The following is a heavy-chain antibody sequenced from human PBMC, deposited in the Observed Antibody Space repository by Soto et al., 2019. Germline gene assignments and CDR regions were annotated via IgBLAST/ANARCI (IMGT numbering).Heavy chain of an antibody. V-gene: IGHV3-23*01. J-gene: IGHJ4*02. D-gene: IGHD5-12*01. CDR1: GVSFNSYA. CDR3: AKGSIEYSASVDN. Sequence: EVHLLESGGGLVQPGGSRRLSCAAAGVSFNSYAMVWVRQAPGQGLEWVSVISARGGSSYFADSVKGRFTISRDNSKNVLSLEMNRLRAEDASIYFCAKGSIEYSASVDNWGQGTLVLVSS. CDR2: ISARGGSS.